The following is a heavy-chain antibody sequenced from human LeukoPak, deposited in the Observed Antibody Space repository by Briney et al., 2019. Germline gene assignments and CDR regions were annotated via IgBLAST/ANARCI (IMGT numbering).Heavy chain of an antibody. D-gene: IGHD3-22*01. V-gene: IGHV3-23*01. Sequence: PGGSLRLSCTASGFTFSSYAISWVRQAPGKGLEWVSTITGSGGNTYYADSVKGRFTISRDNSKNTLYLQMNSLRAEDTAVYYCAKNRVTYYYDSSGYYYDPDFDYWGQGTLVTVSS. CDR2: ITGSGGNT. J-gene: IGHJ4*02. CDR1: GFTFSSYA. CDR3: AKNRVTYYYDSSGYYYDPDFDY.